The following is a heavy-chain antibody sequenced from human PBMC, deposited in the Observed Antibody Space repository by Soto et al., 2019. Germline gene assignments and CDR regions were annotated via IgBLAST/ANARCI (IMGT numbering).Heavy chain of an antibody. V-gene: IGHV3-23*01. CDR2: ISGSGGST. CDR3: AKAGMTTVTYYYYYGMDA. J-gene: IGHJ6*02. D-gene: IGHD4-17*01. Sequence: LRLSCAASGFTFSSYAMSWVRQAPGKGLEWVSAISGSGGSTYYADSVKGRFTIPRDNSKNTLCLQMNSLRAEDTAVYYCAKAGMTTVTYYYYYGMDAWGQGTTVTVS. CDR1: GFTFSSYA.